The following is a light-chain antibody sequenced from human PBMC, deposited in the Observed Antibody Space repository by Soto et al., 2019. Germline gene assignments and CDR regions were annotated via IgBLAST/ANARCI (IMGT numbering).Light chain of an antibody. CDR1: QSVLYSSNNKNY. CDR2: WAS. J-gene: IGKJ1*01. V-gene: IGKV4-1*01. Sequence: DIVVTQSPESLAVSLGEGATINCKSSQSVLYSSNNKNYLAWYQQKPGQPPKLLIYWASTRESGVPDRFSGSGSGTDFTLTISSLQAEDVAVYYCQQYYSTPWTFGQGTNVEIK. CDR3: QQYYSTPWT.